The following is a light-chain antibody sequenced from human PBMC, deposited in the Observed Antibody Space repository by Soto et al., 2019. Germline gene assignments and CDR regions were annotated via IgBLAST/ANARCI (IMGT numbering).Light chain of an antibody. J-gene: IGLJ3*02. CDR2: DVS. Sequence: QSALTQPASVSGSPGQSITISCTGTSSDIGGYNYVSWYQQHPGKAPELMIYDVSNRPSGVSNRFSGSKSGNTASLTISGLQAEDDADYYCSSYTSSRTWVFGGGTKLTVL. CDR1: SSDIGGYNY. CDR3: SSYTSSRTWV. V-gene: IGLV2-14*01.